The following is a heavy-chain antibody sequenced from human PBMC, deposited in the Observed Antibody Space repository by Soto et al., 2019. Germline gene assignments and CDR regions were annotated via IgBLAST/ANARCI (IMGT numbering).Heavy chain of an antibody. V-gene: IGHV3-64D*06. J-gene: IGHJ4*02. CDR1: GFTFSNYD. CDR3: VKDVVFWP. D-gene: IGHD2-15*01. Sequence: GGSLRLSCSASGFTFSNYDMVWVRQAPGKGLENISAITSQGHITYYADTVKGRITISRDNSKNTQTLQIKSLKDDDTAMYYCVKDVVFWPWGQVTLVTVSS. CDR2: ITSQGHIT.